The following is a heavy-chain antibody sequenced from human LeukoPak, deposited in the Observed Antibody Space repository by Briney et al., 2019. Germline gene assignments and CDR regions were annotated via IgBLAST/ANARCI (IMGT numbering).Heavy chain of an antibody. CDR3: ARVTFVWSDYLRY. Sequence: ASVKVSCKASGYTFTGYYMHWVRQAPGQGLEWMGWINPNSGGTNYAQKFQGRVTMTRGTSISTAYMELSRLRSDDTAVYYCARVTFVWSDYLRYWGQGTLVTVSS. J-gene: IGHJ4*02. CDR1: GYTFTGYY. V-gene: IGHV1-2*02. CDR2: INPNSGGT. D-gene: IGHD3-3*01.